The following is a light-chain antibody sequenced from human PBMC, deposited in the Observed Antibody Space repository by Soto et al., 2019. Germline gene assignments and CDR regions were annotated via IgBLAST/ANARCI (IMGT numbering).Light chain of an antibody. V-gene: IGLV2-14*01. CDR1: SSDVGTYNY. CDR3: SSHTGSTVV. CDR2: DVS. J-gene: IGLJ2*01. Sequence: QSALTQPASVSGSPGQSITISCTGTSSDVGTYNYVSWYQQHPGKAPKLMIYDVSNRPSGVSNRFSGFKSGNTASLTISGLQAEDEADYYCSSHTGSTVVFGGGTKLTVL.